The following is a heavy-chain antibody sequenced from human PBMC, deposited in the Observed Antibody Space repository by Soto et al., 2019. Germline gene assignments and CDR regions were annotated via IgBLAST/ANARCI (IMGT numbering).Heavy chain of an antibody. J-gene: IGHJ6*02. Sequence: QVQLVQSGAEMKKPGASVKVSCKASGYSFTSYAIHWVRQAPGQTLEWMGWINAGNGNTKYSEKLQDRVTITRDTSASTAYMELSSLISEDTAVYYCAKDFDYYYYAMDVWGPGTTVTVSS. V-gene: IGHV1-3*01. CDR1: GYSFTSYA. CDR3: AKDFDYYYYAMDV. D-gene: IGHD3-3*01. CDR2: INAGNGNT.